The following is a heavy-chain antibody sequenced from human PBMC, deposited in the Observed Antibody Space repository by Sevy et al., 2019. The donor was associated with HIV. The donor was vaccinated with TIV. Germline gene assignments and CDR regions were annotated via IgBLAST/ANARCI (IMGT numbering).Heavy chain of an antibody. D-gene: IGHD2-15*01. CDR3: GREFRYCSGGSCPEDTVDS. J-gene: IGHJ3*02. Sequence: GGSLRLSCAASGFTFSSYWMSWVRQAPGKGLEWVANIKQDGSEKYYVDSVKGRLTISRDKTKKSLYVQMNSLRAEDTAMYYCGREFRYCSGGSCPEDTVDSWGQGTMVTVSS. CDR1: GFTFSSYW. V-gene: IGHV3-7*01. CDR2: IKQDGSEK.